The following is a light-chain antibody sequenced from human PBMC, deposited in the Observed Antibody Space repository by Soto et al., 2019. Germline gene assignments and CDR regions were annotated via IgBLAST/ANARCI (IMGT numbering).Light chain of an antibody. V-gene: IGLV2-18*02. CDR2: DVN. CDR1: GSDIGTFNR. J-gene: IGLJ1*01. CDR3: SSYTSSSTYA. Sequence: QSGLTQPRSVSGSPGQSVTISCTGTGSDIGTFNRVSWYQQPPGTAPKLLIYDVNNRPSGVPDRFSGSKSGNTASLTISGLQAEDEADYYCSSYTSSSTYAFGTGTKVTVL.